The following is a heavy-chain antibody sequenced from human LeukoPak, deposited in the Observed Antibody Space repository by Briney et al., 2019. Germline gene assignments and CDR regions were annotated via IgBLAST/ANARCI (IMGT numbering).Heavy chain of an antibody. J-gene: IGHJ6*02. CDR3: AKALRLGDPRPLGMDV. V-gene: IGHV3-23*01. Sequence: GGSLRLSCAASGFTFRNYDMSWVRQAPGRGLEWVSGTSAPGGSTYYADSVEGRFTISSDSSETTLYLQMNSLRVEDTALYYCAKALRLGDPRPLGMDVWGQGTTVIVSS. CDR2: TSAPGGST. D-gene: IGHD3-16*01. CDR1: GFTFRNYD.